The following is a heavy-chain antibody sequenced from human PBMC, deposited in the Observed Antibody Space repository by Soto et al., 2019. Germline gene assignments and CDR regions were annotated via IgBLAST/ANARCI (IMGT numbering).Heavy chain of an antibody. CDR1: GFSISSSSHY. CDR3: AGAPFVVIVPTA. CDR2: IYYSGST. V-gene: IGHV4-39*01. Sequence: QLQLQESGPGLVKPSETLSLTCTVSGFSISSSSHYWGRIRQPPGKGLEFIGSIYYSGSTYHNPSLKSRVTMSVDTSKNQISLKLSSVTAADTAVYYCAGAPFVVIVPTAWGQGTLVTVSS. D-gene: IGHD1-26*01. J-gene: IGHJ5*02.